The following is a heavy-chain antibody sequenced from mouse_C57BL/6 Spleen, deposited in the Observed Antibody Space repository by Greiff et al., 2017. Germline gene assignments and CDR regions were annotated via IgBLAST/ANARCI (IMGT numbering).Heavy chain of an antibody. D-gene: IGHD4-1*01. V-gene: IGHV6-3*01. Sequence: ESGGGLVQPGGSMKLSCVASGFTFSNYWMNWVRQSPEKGLEWVAQIRLKSDNYATHYAESVKGRFTISRDDSKSSVYLQMNNLRAEDTGIYYCTAWGVFDYWGQGTTLTVSS. CDR1: GFTFSNYW. CDR3: TAWGVFDY. J-gene: IGHJ2*01. CDR2: IRLKSDNYAT.